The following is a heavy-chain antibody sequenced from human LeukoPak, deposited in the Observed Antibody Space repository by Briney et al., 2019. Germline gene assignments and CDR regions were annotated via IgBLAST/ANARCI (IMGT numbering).Heavy chain of an antibody. V-gene: IGHV4-4*07. D-gene: IGHD2-15*01. Sequence: SETLSLTCTDSGGSISGHYWSWIRQPARMGLEWIGRIYSSGNTDYNPSLKSRVTLSLDTSKNQFSLKLNSVTAADTAVYYCARGTQCGGITCSLFDYWGQGALVTVSS. CDR1: GGSISGHY. CDR2: IYSSGNT. CDR3: ARGTQCGGITCSLFDY. J-gene: IGHJ4*02.